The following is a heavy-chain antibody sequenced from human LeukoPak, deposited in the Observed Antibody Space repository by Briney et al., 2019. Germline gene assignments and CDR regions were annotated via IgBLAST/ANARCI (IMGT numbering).Heavy chain of an antibody. CDR1: GGSISSSSYY. V-gene: IGHV4-39*07. J-gene: IGHJ6*02. CDR3: ARVPADDIYSYYYYGMDV. D-gene: IGHD2-2*01. CDR2: FYYAGST. Sequence: SETLTLTCTVSGGSISSSSYYWGWIRQPPGKGLEWIGSFYYAGSTHYNPSLKSRVTISIDKSKNQFSLKVSSVTAADTAVYYCARVPADDIYSYYYYGMDVWGQGTTVTVSS.